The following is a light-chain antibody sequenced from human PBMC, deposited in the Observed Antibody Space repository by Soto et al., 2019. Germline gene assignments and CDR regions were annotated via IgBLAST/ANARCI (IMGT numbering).Light chain of an antibody. CDR2: AAS. CDR1: QSISSY. Sequence: QMTQSPSSLSASVGDRVTITCRASQSISSYLNWYQQNPGKAPKLLIYAASSLQSGVPSRFSGSGSGTEFTLTISSLQPEDFAAYYCQQSYSTPWTFGRGTKVDIK. CDR3: QQSYSTPWT. V-gene: IGKV1-39*01. J-gene: IGKJ1*01.